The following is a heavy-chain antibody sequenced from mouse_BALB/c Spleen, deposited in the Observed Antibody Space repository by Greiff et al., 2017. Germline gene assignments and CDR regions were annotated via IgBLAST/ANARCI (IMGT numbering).Heavy chain of an antibody. CDR3: VRRYKSWFAY. V-gene: IGHV10-1*02. CDR1: GFTFNTYA. D-gene: IGHD1-1*01. CDR2: IRSKSNNYAT. Sequence: EVQLVESGGGLVQPKGSLKLSCAASGFTFNTYAMNWVRQAPGKGLEWVARIRSKSNNYATYYADSVKDRFTISRDDSQSMLYLQMNNLKTEDTAMYYCVRRYKSWFAYWGQGTLVTVSA. J-gene: IGHJ3*01.